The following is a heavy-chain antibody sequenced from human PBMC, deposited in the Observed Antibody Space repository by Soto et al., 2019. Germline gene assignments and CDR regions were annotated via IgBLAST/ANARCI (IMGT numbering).Heavy chain of an antibody. CDR3: ARYRRFLAWFEGDSYYYYGMDV. J-gene: IGHJ6*02. D-gene: IGHD3-3*01. V-gene: IGHV3-21*01. CDR1: GFTFSSYS. CDR2: ISSSSSYI. Sequence: PGGSLRLSCAASGFTFSSYSMNWVRQAPGKGLEWVSSISSSSSYIYYADSVKGRFTISRDNAKNSLYLQMNSLRAEDTAVYYCARYRRFLAWFEGDSYYYYGMDVWGQGTTVTVSS.